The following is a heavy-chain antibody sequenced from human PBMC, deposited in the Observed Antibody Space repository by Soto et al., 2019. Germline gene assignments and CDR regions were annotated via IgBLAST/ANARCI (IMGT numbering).Heavy chain of an antibody. CDR3: AKEFSPVDYDSSGPAGG. J-gene: IGHJ4*02. CDR1: GDSISSGDYY. V-gene: IGHV4-30-4*01. Sequence: PSETLSLTCTVSGDSISSGDYYWSWIRQPPGKGLEWIGYIYHSGNTYYNPSLKTRVTISLDPSKNQFSLSLSSVTAADTAVYYCAKEFSPVDYDSSGPAGGWGQGTLVTVSS. D-gene: IGHD3-22*01. CDR2: IYHSGNT.